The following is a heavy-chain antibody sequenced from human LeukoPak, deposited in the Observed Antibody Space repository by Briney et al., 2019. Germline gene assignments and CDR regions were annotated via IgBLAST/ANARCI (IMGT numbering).Heavy chain of an antibody. V-gene: IGHV4-59*01. Sequence: PSETLSLTCTVSGGPINYYYWSWIRQPPGEGLEGIGYISNGGTTNYNPSLKSRVTISVDKSKNQLSLKLGSVTAADTAVYYCARGRYYYDSSGYYYDNWFDPWGQGTLVTVSS. CDR2: ISNGGTT. D-gene: IGHD3-22*01. J-gene: IGHJ5*02. CDR3: ARGRYYYDSSGYYYDNWFDP. CDR1: GGPINYYY.